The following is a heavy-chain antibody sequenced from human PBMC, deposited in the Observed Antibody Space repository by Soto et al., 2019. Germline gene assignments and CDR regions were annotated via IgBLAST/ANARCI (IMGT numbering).Heavy chain of an antibody. CDR2: IIPIFGTA. D-gene: IGHD2-8*01. CDR3: ARGNCTTGVCYSSVGWIDP. J-gene: IGHJ5*02. V-gene: IGHV1-69*01. Sequence: QVQLVQSGAEVKKPGSSVKVSCKASGGTFSSYAISWVRQAPGQGLEWMGGIIPIFGTANYAQKFQGRVTITADDSTSTAYMEVSSLRSMYTAVYYCARGNCTTGVCYSSVGWIDPWGQGTLVTVSS. CDR1: GGTFSSYA.